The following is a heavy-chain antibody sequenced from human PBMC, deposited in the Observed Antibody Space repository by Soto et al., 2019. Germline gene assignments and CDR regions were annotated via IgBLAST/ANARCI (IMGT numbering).Heavy chain of an antibody. J-gene: IGHJ5*02. Sequence: KPSETLSLTCAVSGYSISSGYYWGWIRQPPGKGLEWIGSIYHSGSTYYNPSLKSRVTISVDTSKNQFSLKLSSVTAADTAVYYCARDFSSSFEENWFDPWGQGTMVTVSS. CDR3: ARDFSSSFEENWFDP. CDR2: IYHSGST. D-gene: IGHD6-6*01. CDR1: GYSISSGYY. V-gene: IGHV4-38-2*02.